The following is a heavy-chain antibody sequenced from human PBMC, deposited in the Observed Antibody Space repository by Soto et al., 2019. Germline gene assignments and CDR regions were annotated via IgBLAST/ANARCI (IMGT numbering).Heavy chain of an antibody. CDR3: AREMGYGMDV. CDR1: GFIFDDNA. CDR2: ISWNSGSI. D-gene: IGHD2-8*01. Sequence: EVQLVESGGGLVQPGRSLRLSCVASGFIFDDNAMHWVRQAPGKGLEWVSGISWNSGSIDYADSVKGRFTISRDNAKNSLNLQMNSLRAEDTALYYCAREMGYGMDVWGQGTTVTVSS. V-gene: IGHV3-9*01. J-gene: IGHJ6*02.